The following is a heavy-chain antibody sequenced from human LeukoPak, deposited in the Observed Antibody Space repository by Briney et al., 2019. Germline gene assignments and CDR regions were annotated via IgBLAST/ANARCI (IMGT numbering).Heavy chain of an antibody. J-gene: IGHJ5*02. D-gene: IGHD1-26*01. CDR1: GYTFTNFD. V-gene: IGHV1-8*01. CDR3: TRGVGATEGRYNWFDP. Sequence: ASVKLSCKASGYTFTNFDVNWVRQAAGQGPEWMGWMNPISGNTGYAENFQGRVTITRDTSISTAYMELSSLMLEDTAVYYCTRGVGATEGRYNWFDPWGQGTPVTVSS. CDR2: MNPISGNT.